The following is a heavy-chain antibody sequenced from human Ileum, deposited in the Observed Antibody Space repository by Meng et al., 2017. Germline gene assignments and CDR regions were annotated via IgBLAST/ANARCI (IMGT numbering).Heavy chain of an antibody. D-gene: IGHD3-22*01. Sequence: EVQLVESGGGLVKPGGSLRLSCVASGFSFSNAWLSWVRQVPGKGLEWVSGISGSGGGTYYADSVKGRFIISRDNSKNTLYLQVNSLRAEDTAVYYCAKPYYFDSSGYPPDYWGQGTLVTVSS. CDR1: GFSFSNAW. CDR2: ISGSGGGT. J-gene: IGHJ4*02. CDR3: AKPYYFDSSGYPPDY. V-gene: IGHV3-23*04.